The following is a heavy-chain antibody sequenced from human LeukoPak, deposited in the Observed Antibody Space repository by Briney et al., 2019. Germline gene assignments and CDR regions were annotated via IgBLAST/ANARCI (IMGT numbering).Heavy chain of an antibody. CDR1: GFTFSSYW. V-gene: IGHV3-74*01. CDR2: INSDGSST. CDR3: ARNIYDSSGYYPLYYYYYYMDV. Sequence: LSCAAXGFTFSSYWMHWVRQAPGKGMGWVSRINSDGSSTNYADSVKGGFTISRENAKNTLYMKMNSLRAEDTAVYYCARNIYDSSGYYPLYYYYYYMDVWGKGTTVTVSS. J-gene: IGHJ6*03. D-gene: IGHD3-22*01.